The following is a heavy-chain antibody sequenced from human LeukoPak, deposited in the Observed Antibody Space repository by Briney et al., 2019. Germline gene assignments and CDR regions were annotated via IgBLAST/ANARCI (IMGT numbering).Heavy chain of an antibody. CDR3: AREVEMATSVAFDI. CDR2: IYYSGST. V-gene: IGHV4-59*01. D-gene: IGHD5-24*01. CDR1: GCPFSSYH. J-gene: IGHJ3*02. Sequence: AETLSLTWTVPGCPFSSYHWSWFRQPPGKGLEWIGYIYYSGSTHYKPSLKSRVTISVDTSKNQFSLKLSSVTAADTAVYYCAREVEMATSVAFDIWGQGTMVTVSS.